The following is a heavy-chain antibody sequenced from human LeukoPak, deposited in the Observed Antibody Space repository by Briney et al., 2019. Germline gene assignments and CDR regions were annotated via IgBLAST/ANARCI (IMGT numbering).Heavy chain of an antibody. J-gene: IGHJ4*02. Sequence: TSETLSLTCTVSGGSICSSSYYWGWIRQPPGKGLEWIGSIYYSGSTYYNPSLKSRVTISVDTSKNQFSLKLSSVTAADTAVYYCARHCTNGVCLFFGYWGQGTLVTVSS. CDR2: IYYSGST. CDR1: GGSICSSSYY. V-gene: IGHV4-39*01. CDR3: ARHCTNGVCLFFGY. D-gene: IGHD2-8*01.